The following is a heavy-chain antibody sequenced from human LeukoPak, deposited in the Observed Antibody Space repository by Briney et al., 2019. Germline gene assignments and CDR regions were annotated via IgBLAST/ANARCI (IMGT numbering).Heavy chain of an antibody. V-gene: IGHV4-39*02. CDR3: AREEQWLVPY. CDR2: IYYSGST. Sequence: SETLSLTCTVSGVSTTNGIYYWAWIRQPPGKGLEWIGSIYYSGSTYYNPSLKSRVTISVDTSKNQFSLKLSSVTAADTAVYYCAREEQWLVPYWGQGTLVTVSS. D-gene: IGHD6-19*01. CDR1: GVSTTNGIYY. J-gene: IGHJ4*02.